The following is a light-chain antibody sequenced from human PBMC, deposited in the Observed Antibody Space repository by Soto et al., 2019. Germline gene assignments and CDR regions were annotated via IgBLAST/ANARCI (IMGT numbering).Light chain of an antibody. Sequence: DIQMTQSPSTLSASVGDRVTITCRASQSISSWLAWYQQKPGKAPKLLIYDASSLESGVPSRLSGSGSGTEFTLTISSLQPDDFATYYCQQYNSYSRLTFGGGTKVDIK. CDR2: DAS. CDR3: QQYNSYSRLT. CDR1: QSISSW. J-gene: IGKJ4*01. V-gene: IGKV1-5*01.